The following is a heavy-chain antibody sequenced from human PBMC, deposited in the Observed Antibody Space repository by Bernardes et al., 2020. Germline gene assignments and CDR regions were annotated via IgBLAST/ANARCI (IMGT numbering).Heavy chain of an antibody. CDR3: ARGCSNSSAIDP. CDR2: ISSSSSTT. V-gene: IGHV3-48*02. J-gene: IGHJ5*02. Sequence: GGSLRLSCAASGFTFSNYDMNWVRQAPGKGLEWVSYISSSSSTTYYADSVKGRFTISRDNAKNSLYLQMNSLRDEDTAVYYCARGCSNSSAIDPWGQGTLVTVSS. CDR1: GFTFSNYD. D-gene: IGHD6-6*01.